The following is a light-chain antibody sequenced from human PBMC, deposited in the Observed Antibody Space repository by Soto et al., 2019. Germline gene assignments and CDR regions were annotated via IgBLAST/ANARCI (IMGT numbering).Light chain of an antibody. V-gene: IGLV2-18*02. CDR1: SNDVGSYNR. Sequence: QSALTQPPSVSGSPGQSVTLSCTGTSNDVGSYNRVSWYQQPPATAPKLMIYEVNNRPSGVPDRFSGSKSGNTASLTITGLQAEDEADYYWSSCTSSSTYVFGTGSKVTGL. CDR2: EVN. CDR3: SSCTSSSTYV. J-gene: IGLJ1*01.